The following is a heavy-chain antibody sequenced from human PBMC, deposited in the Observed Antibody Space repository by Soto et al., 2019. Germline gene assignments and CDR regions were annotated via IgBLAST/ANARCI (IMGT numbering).Heavy chain of an antibody. V-gene: IGHV3-23*01. Sequence: SLRLSCAASGFTFSSYAMTWVRQAPGKGLEWVSVISGSGGSTYYADSVKGRFTISRDNSKNTLYLQMNSLRADDTAVYYCANKPDYDYVWGSYRYYFDYWGQGTPVTVSS. CDR2: ISGSGGST. CDR1: GFTFSSYA. CDR3: ANKPDYDYVWGSYRYYFDY. J-gene: IGHJ4*02. D-gene: IGHD3-16*02.